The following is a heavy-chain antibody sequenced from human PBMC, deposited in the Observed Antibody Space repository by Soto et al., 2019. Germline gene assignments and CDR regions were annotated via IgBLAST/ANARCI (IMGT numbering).Heavy chain of an antibody. Sequence: EVKLVESGGDLVQPGGSLRLSCTASGFDFSGSEMNWFRQTPGKGLEWLAYITGSGGAVFHPDSVKGRFSISRDNAKNSLFLEMNTLTADDAGVYYCAKVAPFIMGSPIWGQGTLVTVSS. J-gene: IGHJ4*02. CDR3: AKVAPFIMGSPI. CDR2: ITGSGGAV. D-gene: IGHD3-10*01. CDR1: GFDFSGSE. V-gene: IGHV3-48*03.